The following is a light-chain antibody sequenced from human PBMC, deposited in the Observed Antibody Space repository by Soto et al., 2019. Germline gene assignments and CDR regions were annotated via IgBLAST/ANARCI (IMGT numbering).Light chain of an antibody. Sequence: DIQMTQSPSSLSASVGDRVTITCRASRSISSYLNWYQQKPGKAPKLLIYAASSLQSGVPSRFSGSGSGTEFTLTINSLQPDDFATYYCQQYKSYPYTFGQGTRLEIK. V-gene: IGKV1-39*01. CDR2: AAS. J-gene: IGKJ5*01. CDR3: QQYKSYPYT. CDR1: RSISSY.